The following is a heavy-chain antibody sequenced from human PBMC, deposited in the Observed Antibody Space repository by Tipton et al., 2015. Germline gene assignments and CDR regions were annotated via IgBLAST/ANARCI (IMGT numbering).Heavy chain of an antibody. CDR1: GFSFSNYA. CDR2: IVANGGDT. V-gene: IGHV3-23*01. J-gene: IGHJ6*02. CDR3: ARRFGVGLNYYGMDA. D-gene: IGHD3-16*01. Sequence: GSLRLSCTASGFSFSNYAMTWVRQAPGKGLEWVSVIVANGGDTYYADSVKGRFTISRDKSRNTLYLQMNSLRTEDTALYYCARRFGVGLNYYGMDAWGQGTTVTVSS.